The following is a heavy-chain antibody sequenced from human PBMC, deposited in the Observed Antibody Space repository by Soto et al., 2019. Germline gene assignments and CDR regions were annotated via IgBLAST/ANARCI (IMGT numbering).Heavy chain of an antibody. CDR1: GYSFTSYW. D-gene: IGHD3-9*01. CDR3: ARAMEYYDILTGYEFDY. V-gene: IGHV5-51*01. J-gene: IGHJ4*02. Sequence: PGESLKISCKGSGYSFTSYWIGWVRQMPGKGLEWMGIIYPGDSDTRYSPSFQGQVTISADKSISTAYLQWSSLKASDTAMYYCARAMEYYDILTGYEFDYWGQGTLVPVSS. CDR2: IYPGDSDT.